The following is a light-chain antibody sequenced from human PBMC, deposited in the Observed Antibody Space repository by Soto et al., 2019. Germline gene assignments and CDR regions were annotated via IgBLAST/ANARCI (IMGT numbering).Light chain of an antibody. V-gene: IGKV3-11*01. Sequence: EIVLTQSPATLSLSPGERATLSCRASQSVISYLAWYQQKPGQAPRLLIYDASNRATGIPARFSGSGSGTDFTLPISSLEPEDFAVYYCQQRSNWPPLTFGGGTKVEIK. CDR3: QQRSNWPPLT. CDR2: DAS. CDR1: QSVISY. J-gene: IGKJ4*01.